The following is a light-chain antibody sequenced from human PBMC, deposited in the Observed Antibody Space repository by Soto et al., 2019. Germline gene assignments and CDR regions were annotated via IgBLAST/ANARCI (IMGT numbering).Light chain of an antibody. Sequence: QSALTQPASVSGSTGQSITISCTGTSSDVAGYNYVYWYQQSPGQAPKLMIYEVSNRPSGVSSRFSGSKSGNTASLTISGLQAEDEADYYCISYTGSSTSYVFGSGTKVTVL. J-gene: IGLJ1*01. CDR1: SSDVAGYNY. CDR2: EVS. CDR3: ISYTGSSTSYV. V-gene: IGLV2-14*01.